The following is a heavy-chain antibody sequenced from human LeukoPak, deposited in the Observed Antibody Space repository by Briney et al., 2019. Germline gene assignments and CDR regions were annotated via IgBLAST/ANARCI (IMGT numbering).Heavy chain of an antibody. D-gene: IGHD2-2*01. CDR1: GFTFSSYW. CDR2: IKQEGSEK. V-gene: IGHV3-7*01. J-gene: IGHJ4*02. Sequence: GGSLRLSCAASGFTFSSYWMSWVRQAPGKGLEWVANIKQEGSEKYYVDSVKGRFTISRDNAKNSLYLQMNSLRAEDTAVYYCARRYCSSTSCYPHFDYWGQGNLVTVSS. CDR3: ARRYCSSTSCYPHFDY.